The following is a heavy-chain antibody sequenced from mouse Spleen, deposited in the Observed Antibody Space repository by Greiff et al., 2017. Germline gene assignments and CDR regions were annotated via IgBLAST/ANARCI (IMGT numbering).Heavy chain of an antibody. CDR2: ISSGGGNT. CDR3: ARQDYYDGSLRGTYFDY. V-gene: IGHV5-9*01. D-gene: IGHD1-1*01. J-gene: IGHJ2*01. CDR1: GFTFSSYT. Sequence: DVMLVESGGGLVKPGGSLKLSCAASGFTFSSYTMSWVRQTPAKRLEWVATISSGGGNTYYPDSVKGRFTISRDNARNTLYLQMSSLRSEDTAMYYCARQDYYDGSLRGTYFDYWGQGTTLTVSS.